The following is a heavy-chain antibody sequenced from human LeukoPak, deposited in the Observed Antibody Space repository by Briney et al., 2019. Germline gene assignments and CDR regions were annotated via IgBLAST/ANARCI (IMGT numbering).Heavy chain of an antibody. V-gene: IGHV3-30*04. CDR1: GFTFSSYA. J-gene: IGHJ4*02. Sequence: GGSLRLSCAASGFTFSSYAMHWVRQAPGKGLEWVAVISYDGSNKYYADSVKGRFTISRDNAKNSLYLQMNSLRVEDTGVYYCARESSSGSYLDYWGQGTLVTVSS. CDR2: ISYDGSNK. CDR3: ARESSSGSYLDY. D-gene: IGHD1-26*01.